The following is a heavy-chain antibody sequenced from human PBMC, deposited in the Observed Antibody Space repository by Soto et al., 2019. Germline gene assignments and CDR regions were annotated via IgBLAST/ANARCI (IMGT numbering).Heavy chain of an antibody. Sequence: QVQLQESGPGLVKPSETLSLTCSISGGSISDYQWNWIRQPPGNGLEWIGYIYYSGRTNYNPSLKSRLTISLDTFTRQFSLRLRSMTAADTAVYYCARMRGLGEISPYLDYWGQGALVTVSS. CDR1: GGSISDYQ. J-gene: IGHJ4*02. V-gene: IGHV4-59*01. CDR2: IYYSGRT. D-gene: IGHD3-16*01. CDR3: ARMRGLGEISPYLDY.